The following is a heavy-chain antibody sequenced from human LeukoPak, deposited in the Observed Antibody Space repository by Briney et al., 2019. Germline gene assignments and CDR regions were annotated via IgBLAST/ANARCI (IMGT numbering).Heavy chain of an antibody. CDR1: GFTVSSNY. CDR2: IYSGGST. Sequence: GGSLRLSCAASGFTVSSNYMSWVRQAPGKGLEWVSVIYSGGSTYYADSVKGRFTISRDNSKNTLYLQMNSLRAEDTAVYYCAKGGRGDYYDSSGYYLAGYFDYWGQGTLVTVSS. J-gene: IGHJ4*02. CDR3: AKGGRGDYYDSSGYYLAGYFDY. D-gene: IGHD3-22*01. V-gene: IGHV3-53*01.